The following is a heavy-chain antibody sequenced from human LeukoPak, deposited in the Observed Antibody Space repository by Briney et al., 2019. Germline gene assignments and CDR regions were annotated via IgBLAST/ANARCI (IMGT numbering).Heavy chain of an antibody. CDR3: ARNRGWYATDV. D-gene: IGHD6-19*01. CDR1: GGSVRSDISH. CDR2: VHYSGSA. J-gene: IGHJ6*02. Sequence: SETLSLTCSVFGGSVRSDISHWSWIRQPPGKGLEWIGYVHYSGSANYNPSLESRVTMSLGNSKNQFSLDLTSVTAADTAVYYCARNRGWYATDVWGQGAAVTVSS. V-gene: IGHV4-61*01.